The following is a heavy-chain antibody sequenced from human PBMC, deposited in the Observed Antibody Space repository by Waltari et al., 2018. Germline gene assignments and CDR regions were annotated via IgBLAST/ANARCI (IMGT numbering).Heavy chain of an antibody. J-gene: IGHJ3*02. Sequence: QVQLQESGPGLVKPSETLSLTCTGSAGPISRCYWSWIRQPPGKGLEWIGYIYYSGSTNYNPSLKSRVTISVDTSKNQFSLKLSSVTAADTAVYYCARERIAARRWVGFAFDIWGQGTMVTVSS. V-gene: IGHV4-59*01. CDR1: AGPISRCY. CDR2: IYYSGST. D-gene: IGHD6-6*01. CDR3: ARERIAARRWVGFAFDI.